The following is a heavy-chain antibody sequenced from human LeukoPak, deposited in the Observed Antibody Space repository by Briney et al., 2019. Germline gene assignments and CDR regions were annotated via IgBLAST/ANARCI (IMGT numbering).Heavy chain of an antibody. V-gene: IGHV3-11*05. CDR2: ISSTSIYT. CDR3: ARDKEGGHINFDY. D-gene: IGHD2-15*01. Sequence: PGGSLRLSCAGSGFTFSDYYMSWIRQAPGKGLEWVSYISSTSIYTNYADSVKGRFTISRDNAKNSLYLQMNSLRAEDTAVYFCARDKEGGHINFDYWGQGTLVTVSS. CDR1: GFTFSDYY. J-gene: IGHJ4*02.